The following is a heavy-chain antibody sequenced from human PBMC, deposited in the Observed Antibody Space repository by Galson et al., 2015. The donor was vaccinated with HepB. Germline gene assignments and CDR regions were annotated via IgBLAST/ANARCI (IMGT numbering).Heavy chain of an antibody. CDR2: IYSGGST. CDR1: GFTVSNNY. D-gene: IGHD2-15*01. J-gene: IGHJ4*02. Sequence: SLRLSCAASGFTVSNNYMSWVRQAPGKGLEWVSAIYSGGSTYYADSVKGRFTISRDKSKNTLYLQMNSLRAEDTAVYYCASQVEYCSGGNCYPRYWGQGTLVTVSS. V-gene: IGHV3-66*04. CDR3: ASQVEYCSGGNCYPRY.